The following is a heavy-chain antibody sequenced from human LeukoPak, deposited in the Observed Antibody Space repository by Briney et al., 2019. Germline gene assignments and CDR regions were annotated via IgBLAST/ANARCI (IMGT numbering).Heavy chain of an antibody. CDR3: AREGPYSDSSRSRFDY. J-gene: IGHJ4*02. D-gene: IGHD6-6*01. CDR1: GYTFTNYY. CDR2: INPSGGST. Sequence: ASVKVSCKASGYTFTNYYIHWVRQAPGQGLEWTGIINPSGGSTSYAQKFQGRVTMTRDTSTSTVYMELSSLRSEDTAVYYCAREGPYSDSSRSRFDYWGQETLVTVSS. V-gene: IGHV1-46*01.